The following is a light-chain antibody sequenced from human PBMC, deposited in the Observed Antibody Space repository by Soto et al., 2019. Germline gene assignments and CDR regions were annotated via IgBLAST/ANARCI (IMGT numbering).Light chain of an antibody. CDR1: SSDVGSNNR. J-gene: IGLJ1*01. Sequence: QSVLTQPPSVSGSPGQSVTISCTGTSSDVGSNNRVSWYQQPPGTVPKVMIYEVSNRPSGVPDRFSGSKSGNTASLTISGLQAEDEADSSCCAFTSANTYVFGTGTKVTVL. CDR3: CAFTSANTYV. CDR2: EVS. V-gene: IGLV2-18*02.